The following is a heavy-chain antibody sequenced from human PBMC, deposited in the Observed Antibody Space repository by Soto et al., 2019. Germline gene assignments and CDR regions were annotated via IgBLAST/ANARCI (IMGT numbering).Heavy chain of an antibody. CDR2: ISNSGST. Sequence: PSETLSLTCTVSGGSVTSDEDYWTWIRQSPGKGPEWIGSISNSGSTGDNQSLKSYLPMSVYRSKNQFTRRLPSVTAPDTAVYFCAPESGSTYGYFTHWGQGTQVTVSS. J-gene: IGHJ4*02. CDR1: GGSVTSDEDY. D-gene: IGHD5-18*01. V-gene: IGHV4-30-4*01. CDR3: APESGSTYGYFTH.